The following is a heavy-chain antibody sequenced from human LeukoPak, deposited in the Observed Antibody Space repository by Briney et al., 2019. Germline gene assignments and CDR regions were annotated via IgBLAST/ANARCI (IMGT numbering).Heavy chain of an antibody. CDR1: GFTFSSYA. Sequence: GGSLRLSCAASGFTFSSYAMSWVRQAPGRGLEWVSAISGRGTYTYYSDSVKGRFTISRDNSKNTLYLQMNSLRAEDTAVYYCARDQGAYDFWSGYYGLTNWFDPWGQGTLVTVSS. J-gene: IGHJ5*02. CDR2: ISGRGTYT. V-gene: IGHV3-23*01. CDR3: ARDQGAYDFWSGYYGLTNWFDP. D-gene: IGHD3-3*01.